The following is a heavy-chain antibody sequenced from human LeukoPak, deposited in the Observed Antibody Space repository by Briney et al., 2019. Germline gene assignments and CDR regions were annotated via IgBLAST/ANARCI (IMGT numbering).Heavy chain of an antibody. V-gene: IGHV3-53*01. Sequence: PGGSLRLSCAASGFTFSSNYLSWVRLAPGKGLEWVSEIYSDGSTYYAASVKGRLSTSRDNSKNTVYLQMSSLRGEDTAVYYCARDLREHGVFDIWGQGTMVTVS. D-gene: IGHD1-26*01. CDR1: GFTFSSNY. CDR3: ARDLREHGVFDI. J-gene: IGHJ3*02. CDR2: IYSDGST.